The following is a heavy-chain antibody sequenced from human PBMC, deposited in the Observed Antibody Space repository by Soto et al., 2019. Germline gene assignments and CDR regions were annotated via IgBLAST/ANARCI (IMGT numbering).Heavy chain of an antibody. CDR1: GYSSTGPY. CDR2: VNLNTGGT. V-gene: IGHV1-2*02. Sequence: PGAELKKPGDPGKASGKASGYSSTGPYSHWVQRPPGQGLGWMGWVNLNTGGTDYAQEFQGRVTMTTATSIRTVYLEVTRLKFDDTAIYYCARDPSSFLGRVYGMDVWGQGTAVTVSS. J-gene: IGHJ6*02. CDR3: ARDPSSFLGRVYGMDV.